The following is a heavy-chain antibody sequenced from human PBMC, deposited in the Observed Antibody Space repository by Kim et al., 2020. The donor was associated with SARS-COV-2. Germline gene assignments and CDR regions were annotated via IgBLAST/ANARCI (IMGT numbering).Heavy chain of an antibody. CDR2: ISYDGSNK. CDR3: ARDKKRIAAAAYNWFDP. V-gene: IGHV3-30-3*01. D-gene: IGHD6-13*01. Sequence: GGSLRLSCAASGFTFSSYAMHWVRQAPGKGLEWVAVISYDGSNKYYADSVKGRFTISRDNSKNTLYLQMNSLRAEDTAVYYCARDKKRIAAAAYNWFDPWGQGTLVTVSS. J-gene: IGHJ5*02. CDR1: GFTFSSYA.